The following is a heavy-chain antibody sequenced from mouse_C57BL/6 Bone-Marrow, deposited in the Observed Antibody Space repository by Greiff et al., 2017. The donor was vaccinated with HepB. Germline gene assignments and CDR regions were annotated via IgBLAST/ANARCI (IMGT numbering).Heavy chain of an antibody. D-gene: IGHD2-4*01. V-gene: IGHV1-62-2*01. Sequence: QVQLQQSGAELVKPGASVKLSCKASGYTFTEYTIHWVKQRSGQGLEWIGWFYPGSGSIKYNEKFKDKATLTADKSSSTVYMELSRLTSEDSAVYFCARHEGYDYDGYYYAMDYWGQGTSVTVSS. CDR2: FYPGSGSI. CDR1: GYTFTEYT. CDR3: ARHEGYDYDGYYYAMDY. J-gene: IGHJ4*01.